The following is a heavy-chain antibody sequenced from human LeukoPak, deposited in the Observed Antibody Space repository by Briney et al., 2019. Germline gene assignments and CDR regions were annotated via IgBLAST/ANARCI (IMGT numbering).Heavy chain of an antibody. J-gene: IGHJ6*02. D-gene: IGHD2-2*01. CDR3: ARAPALNCSSTSCYFSADYYYGMDV. V-gene: IGHV3-33*01. CDR2: IWYDGSNK. Sequence: GRSLRLSCAASGFTFSSYGMHWVRQAPGKGLEWVAVIWYDGSNKYYADSVKGRFTISRDNSKNTLYLQMNSLRAEDTAVYYCARAPALNCSSTSCYFSADYYYGMDVWGQGTTVTVSS. CDR1: GFTFSSYG.